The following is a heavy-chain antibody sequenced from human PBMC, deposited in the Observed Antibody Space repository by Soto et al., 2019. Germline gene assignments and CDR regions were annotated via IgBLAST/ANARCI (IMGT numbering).Heavy chain of an antibody. D-gene: IGHD3-22*01. V-gene: IGHV1-2*02. Sequence: ASVKVSCKASGYTFTGYYMHWVRQAPGQGLEWMGWINPNSGGTNYAQKFQGRVTMTRDTSISTAYMELSRLRSDDTAVYYCARDRSQYYYDSSGYHDYWGQGTLVTVSS. CDR3: ARDRSQYYYDSSGYHDY. J-gene: IGHJ4*02. CDR1: GYTFTGYY. CDR2: INPNSGGT.